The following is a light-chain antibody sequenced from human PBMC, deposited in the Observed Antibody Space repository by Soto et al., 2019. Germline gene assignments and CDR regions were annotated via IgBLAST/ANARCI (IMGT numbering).Light chain of an antibody. CDR1: QSVSRA. CDR3: QQYNNWPPRYT. J-gene: IGKJ2*01. CDR2: DSS. Sequence: DIVLTQSPATLSVSPGESATLSCRASQSVSRALAWYQHVPGQAPRLLIYDSSTSATGVPARFSGSGSGTQFTLSISSLQSEDFAVYYCQQYNNWPPRYTFGQGTKLQI. V-gene: IGKV3-15*01.